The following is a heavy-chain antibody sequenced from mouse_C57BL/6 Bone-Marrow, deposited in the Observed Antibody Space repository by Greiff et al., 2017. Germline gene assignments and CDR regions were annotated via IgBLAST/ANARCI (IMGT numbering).Heavy chain of an antibody. CDR1: GFTFSDYY. CDR3: ARPATTPFYAMDD. CDR2: ISNGGGST. J-gene: IGHJ4*01. Sequence: EVKLVESGGGLVQPGGSLKLSCAASGFTFSDYYMYWVRQTPEKRLEWVAYISNGGGSTYYPDTVKGRFTISRDNAKNTLYLQMSRLKSEDTAMYYCARPATTPFYAMDDWGQGTSVTVSS. D-gene: IGHD5-5*01. V-gene: IGHV5-12*01.